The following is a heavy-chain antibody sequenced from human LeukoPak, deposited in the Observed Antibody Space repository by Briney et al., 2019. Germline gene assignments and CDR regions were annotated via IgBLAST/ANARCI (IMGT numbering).Heavy chain of an antibody. D-gene: IGHD4-17*01. Sequence: PGGSLRLSCAASGFTFSSYAMSWVRQAPGKGLEWVAGISGSDGRTYYADSVKGRFTISRDNSKNTLYLQMNGLRAEDTAVYYCAKDYGDYGSDYWGQGTLVTVSS. CDR2: ISGSDGRT. CDR1: GFTFSSYA. J-gene: IGHJ4*02. V-gene: IGHV3-23*01. CDR3: AKDYGDYGSDY.